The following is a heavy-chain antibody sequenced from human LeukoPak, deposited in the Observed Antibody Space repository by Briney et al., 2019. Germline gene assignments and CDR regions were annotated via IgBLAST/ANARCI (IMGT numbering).Heavy chain of an antibody. CDR1: GGTFISYA. Sequence: ASVKVSCKASGGTFISYAINWVRQAPGQGLEWMGGIIPIFNTPNYAQKFQGRVTITAVESMSTAYMELSSLRSEDTAVYYCARGWLAETTVVTPYNYWGQGTLVTVSS. D-gene: IGHD4-23*01. J-gene: IGHJ4*02. V-gene: IGHV1-69*13. CDR3: ARGWLAETTVVTPYNY. CDR2: IIPIFNTP.